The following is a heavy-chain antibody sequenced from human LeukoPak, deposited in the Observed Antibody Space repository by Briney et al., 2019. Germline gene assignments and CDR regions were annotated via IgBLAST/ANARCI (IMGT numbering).Heavy chain of an antibody. Sequence: GGSLRLSCAASGFTFSSYAMSWVRQAPGKGLEWVSAIRGSGGSTYYADSVKGRFTISRDNSKNTLYLQMNSLRAEDTAVYYCAKSRGSSWTYDAFDIWGQGTMVTVSS. D-gene: IGHD6-13*01. CDR1: GFTFSSYA. V-gene: IGHV3-23*01. J-gene: IGHJ3*02. CDR3: AKSRGSSWTYDAFDI. CDR2: IRGSGGST.